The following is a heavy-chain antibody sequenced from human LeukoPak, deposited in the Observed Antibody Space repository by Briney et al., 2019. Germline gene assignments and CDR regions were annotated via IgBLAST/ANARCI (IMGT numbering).Heavy chain of an antibody. CDR2: FYYSGGT. D-gene: IGHD6-13*01. CDR3: ARWAAVAGTGFDY. Sequence: SETLSLTCTVSGASISSSSNYWGWIRQPPGKGLEWIGSFYYSGGTYYNTSLRSRVTISGDTSKNQFSLKLSSVTAADTAVYYCARWAAVAGTGFDYWGQGTLVAVSS. V-gene: IGHV4-39*01. J-gene: IGHJ4*02. CDR1: GASISSSSNY.